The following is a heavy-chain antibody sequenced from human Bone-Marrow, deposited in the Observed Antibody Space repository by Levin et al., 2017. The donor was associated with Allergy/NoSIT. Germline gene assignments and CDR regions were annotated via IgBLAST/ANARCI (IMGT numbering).Heavy chain of an antibody. CDR1: GFAFSRYW. CDR3: EVSDDDFDI. J-gene: IGHJ3*02. V-gene: IGHV3-74*01. Sequence: PGGSLRLSCTASGFAFSRYWMHWVRQAPGKGLMWVARINSYGTITSYADSVKDRFTVSRDNRENTLSLQMSSLRADDTAVYYCEVSDDDFDIWGQGTMVNVSS. CDR2: INSYGTIT.